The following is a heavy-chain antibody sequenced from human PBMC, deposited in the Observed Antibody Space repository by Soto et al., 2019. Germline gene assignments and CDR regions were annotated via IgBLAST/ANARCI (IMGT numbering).Heavy chain of an antibody. Sequence: GGSLRLSCAASGFTFSSYGMHWVRQATGKGLEWVAVIWYDGSNKYYADSVKGRFTISRDNSKNTLYLQMNSLRAEDTAVYYCARGQNALIVVVPAALDYWGQGTLVTVSS. J-gene: IGHJ4*02. CDR2: IWYDGSNK. V-gene: IGHV3-33*01. CDR3: ARGQNALIVVVPAALDY. CDR1: GFTFSSYG. D-gene: IGHD2-2*01.